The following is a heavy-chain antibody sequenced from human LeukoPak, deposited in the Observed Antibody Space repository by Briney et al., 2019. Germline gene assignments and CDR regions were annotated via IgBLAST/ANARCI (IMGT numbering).Heavy chain of an antibody. V-gene: IGHV3-7*01. Sequence: GGSLRLSCAASGFTFRNYWMSWVRQAPGKGLEWVANINADGSETYYVDSVKGRFAISRDNARNSLYLHMNSLRAEDTALYYCARDPDPGTADYWGQGTLVTVSS. J-gene: IGHJ4*02. D-gene: IGHD1-7*01. CDR3: ARDPDPGTADY. CDR1: GFTFRNYW. CDR2: INADGSET.